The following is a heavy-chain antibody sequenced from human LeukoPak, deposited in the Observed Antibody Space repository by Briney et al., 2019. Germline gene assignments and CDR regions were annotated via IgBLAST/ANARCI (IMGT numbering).Heavy chain of an antibody. J-gene: IGHJ4*02. V-gene: IGHV3-7*01. CDR3: ARASPRGGGWYFLFDY. Sequence: PGGSLRLSCAASRFTFSSYWMSWVRQAPGKGLEWVANIKQDGSEKYYVDSVKGRFTISRDNAKNSLYLQMNSLRAEDTAVYYCARASPRGGGWYFLFDYWGQGTLVTVSS. CDR1: RFTFSSYW. D-gene: IGHD6-19*01. CDR2: IKQDGSEK.